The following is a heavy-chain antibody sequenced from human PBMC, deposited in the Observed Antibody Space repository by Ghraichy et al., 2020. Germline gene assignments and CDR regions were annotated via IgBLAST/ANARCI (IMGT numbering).Heavy chain of an antibody. CDR3: ARCSAYSSSSLWLNYYYYYYMDV. CDR2: INHSGST. CDR1: GGSFSGYY. V-gene: IGHV4-34*01. D-gene: IGHD6-6*01. Sequence: SQTLSLTCAVYGGSFSGYYWSWIRQPPGKGLEWIGEINHSGSTNYNPSLKSRVTISVDTSKNQFSLKLSSVTAADTAVYYCARCSAYSSSSLWLNYYYYYYMDVWGKGTTVTVSS. J-gene: IGHJ6*03.